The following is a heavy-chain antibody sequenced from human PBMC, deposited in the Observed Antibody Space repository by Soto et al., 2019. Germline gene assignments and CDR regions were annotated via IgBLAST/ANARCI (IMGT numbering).Heavy chain of an antibody. CDR1: GGSISSYY. CDR3: ARLPSADYGCIFDT. Sequence: PSETLSLTCTVSGGSISSYYWSWIRQPPGKRLEWIGSIYYSGSSNYNPSLKSRVTISVDTSKNQFSLRLTSVTATDTAVYYCARLPSADYGCIFDTWGRGTLFTIAS. CDR2: IYYSGSS. D-gene: IGHD4-17*01. V-gene: IGHV4-59*01. J-gene: IGHJ5*02.